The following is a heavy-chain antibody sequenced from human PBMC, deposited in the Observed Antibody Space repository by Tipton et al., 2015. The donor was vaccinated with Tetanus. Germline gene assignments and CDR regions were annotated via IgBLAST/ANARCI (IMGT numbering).Heavy chain of an antibody. Sequence: TLSLTCTVSGGSISSYYWSWIRQPAGKGLEWIGRIYTSESTNYNPSLKSRVTMSVDTSKNQFSLKLSSVTAADTAVYYCARWTTYGSGWYIDYWGHGTLVTVSS. CDR3: ARWTTYGSGWYIDY. CDR1: GGSISSYY. J-gene: IGHJ4*01. D-gene: IGHD6-19*01. V-gene: IGHV4-4*07. CDR2: IYTSEST.